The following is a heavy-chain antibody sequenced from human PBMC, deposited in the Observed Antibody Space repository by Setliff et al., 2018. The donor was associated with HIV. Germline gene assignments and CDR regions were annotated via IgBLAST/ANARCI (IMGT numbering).Heavy chain of an antibody. V-gene: IGHV4-39*07. J-gene: IGHJ4*02. D-gene: IGHD3-16*01. CDR3: ARLKSGSLGGYVDY. CDR1: GGSISSRSYY. Sequence: PSETLSLTCTVSGGSISSRSYYWGWIRQPPGKGLEWIGSLYYSGSTYYNPSLKSRVTISVDTSKNQFSLKLSSVTAADTAVYYCARLKSGSLGGYVDYWGQGTLVTAPQ. CDR2: LYYSGST.